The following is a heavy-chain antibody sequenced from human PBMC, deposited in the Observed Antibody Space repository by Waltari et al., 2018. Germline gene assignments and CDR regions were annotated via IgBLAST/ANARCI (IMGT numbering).Heavy chain of an antibody. J-gene: IGHJ4*02. CDR2: IYYSGST. V-gene: IGHV4-59*01. CDR3: ARAPYGSGSYIGYFDY. CDR1: GGSISSYY. D-gene: IGHD3-10*01. Sequence: QVQLQESGPGLVKPSETLSLTCTVSGGSISSYYWSWIRQPPGKGLEWIGYIYYSGSTNYNPSLKSRVTISVDTSKNQFSLKLSSVTAAGTAVYYCARAPYGSGSYIGYFDYWGQGTLVTVSS.